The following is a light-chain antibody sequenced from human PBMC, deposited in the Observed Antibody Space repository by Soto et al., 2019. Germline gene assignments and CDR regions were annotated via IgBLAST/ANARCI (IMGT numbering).Light chain of an antibody. CDR1: QSVLYSPNNKNY. J-gene: IGKJ4*01. Sequence: DIVMTQSPDSLAVSLGERATINCKSSQSVLYSPNNKNYLTWYQQKPGQPPKLLIYWASTRESGVPDRFSGSGSGADFTLTINNLQAEDVAVYYCQQYYNAPVTFGGGTRVEIK. CDR3: QQYYNAPVT. V-gene: IGKV4-1*01. CDR2: WAS.